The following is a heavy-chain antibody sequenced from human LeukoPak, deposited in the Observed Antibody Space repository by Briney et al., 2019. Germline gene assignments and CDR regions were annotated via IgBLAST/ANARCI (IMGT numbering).Heavy chain of an antibody. V-gene: IGHV1-46*01. CDR2: INPSGGST. D-gene: IGHD3-9*01. Sequence: ASVKVSCKASGYTFTSYYMHWVRQAPGQGLEWMGIINPSGGSTSYAQKFQGRVTMTRDTSTSTVYMELSSLRSEDTAVYYCARGGDDILTGYFSHFDYWGQGTLVTVSS. CDR1: GYTFTSYY. J-gene: IGHJ4*02. CDR3: ARGGDDILTGYFSHFDY.